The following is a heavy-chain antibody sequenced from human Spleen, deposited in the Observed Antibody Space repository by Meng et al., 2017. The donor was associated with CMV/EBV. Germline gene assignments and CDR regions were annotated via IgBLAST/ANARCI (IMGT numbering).Heavy chain of an antibody. Sequence: FSGYYWSWLRQPPGKGLEWIGEINHSGSTNYNPSLKSRVTISVDTSKNQFSLKLSSVTAADTAVYYCARAVKQRYCSSTSCYRGQDYWGQGTLVTVSS. D-gene: IGHD2-2*02. J-gene: IGHJ4*02. CDR2: INHSGST. CDR3: ARAVKQRYCSSTSCYRGQDY. CDR1: FSGYY. V-gene: IGHV4-34*01.